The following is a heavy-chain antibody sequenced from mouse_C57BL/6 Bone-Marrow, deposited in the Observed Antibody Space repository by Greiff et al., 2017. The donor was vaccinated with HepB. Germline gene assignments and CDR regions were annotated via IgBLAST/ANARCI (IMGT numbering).Heavy chain of an antibody. CDR2: IDPETGGT. V-gene: IGHV1-15*01. J-gene: IGHJ3*01. D-gene: IGHD2-4*01. CDR3: TRRGFYYDYSWFAY. Sequence: QVQLQQSGAELVRPGASVTLSCKASGYTFTDYEMHWVKQTPVHGLEWIGAIDPETGGTAYNQKFKGKAILTADKSSSTAYMELRSLTSEDSAVYYCTRRGFYYDYSWFAYWGQGTLVTVSA. CDR1: GYTFTDYE.